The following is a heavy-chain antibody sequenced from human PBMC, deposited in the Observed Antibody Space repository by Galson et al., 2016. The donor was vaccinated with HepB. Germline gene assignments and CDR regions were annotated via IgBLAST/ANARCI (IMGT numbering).Heavy chain of an antibody. V-gene: IGHV3-23*01. D-gene: IGHD3-22*01. CDR2: INGGGGST. J-gene: IGHJ4*02. CDR1: GFTFSSYA. CDR3: ARGMYYYDSSGYPGPFDY. Sequence: SLRLSCAASGFTFSSYAMSWVRQAPGKGLEWVSAINGGGGSTFYADSVKGRFTISRDNSKNTVYLQMNSLRAEDTAVYYCARGMYYYDSSGYPGPFDYWGQGTLVTVSS.